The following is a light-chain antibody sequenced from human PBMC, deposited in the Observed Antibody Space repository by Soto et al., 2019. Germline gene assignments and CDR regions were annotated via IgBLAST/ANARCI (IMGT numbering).Light chain of an antibody. CDR2: AAS. V-gene: IGKV1-39*01. Sequence: DVQMTQSPSSLSASVGDRVTITCRASQTISTYLNWYQHKPGEAPKLLIYAASSLQTGVPSRFSGGGSGTDFTLTISSLQLEDLAIYYCKQSYTTPPFTFGPGTRVDLK. CDR1: QTISTY. J-gene: IGKJ3*01. CDR3: KQSYTTPPFT.